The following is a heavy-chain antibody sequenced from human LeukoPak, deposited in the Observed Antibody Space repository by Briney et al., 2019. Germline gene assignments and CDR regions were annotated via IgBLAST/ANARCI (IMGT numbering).Heavy chain of an antibody. CDR3: ARDMDTAMVARLYYDYYSMDV. CDR1: GYTFTSYG. CDR2: ISAYNGNT. J-gene: IGHJ6*03. D-gene: IGHD5-18*01. Sequence: GASVKVSCKASGYTFTSYGISWVRQAPGQGLEWMGWISAYNGNTNYAQKLQGRVTMTTDTSTSTAYMELRSLRSDDTAVYYCARDMDTAMVARLYYDYYSMDVWGKGTTVTVSS. V-gene: IGHV1-18*01.